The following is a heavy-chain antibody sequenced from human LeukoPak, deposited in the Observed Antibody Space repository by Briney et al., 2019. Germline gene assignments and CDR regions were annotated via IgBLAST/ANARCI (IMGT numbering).Heavy chain of an antibody. Sequence: GGSLRLSCAASGFTFSSYAMSWVRPAPGKGLEWVSAISGSGGSTYYADSVKGRFTLSRDNSKNTLYLQMNSVRAEDTAVYYCATLASGSYYSGVDYGGEGTLVTVFS. CDR3: ATLASGSYYSGVDY. CDR1: GFTFSSYA. J-gene: IGHJ4*02. D-gene: IGHD3-10*01. V-gene: IGHV3-23*01. CDR2: ISGSGGST.